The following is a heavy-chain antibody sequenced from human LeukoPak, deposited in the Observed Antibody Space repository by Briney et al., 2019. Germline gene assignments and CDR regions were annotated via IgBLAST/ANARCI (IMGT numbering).Heavy chain of an antibody. J-gene: IGHJ4*02. D-gene: IGHD1-26*01. CDR1: GDSVSSNSAT. Sequence: SQTLSLTCAISGDSVSSNSATWNWIRQSPSRGLEWLGRTYYRSKWHNNYAVSVKSRITINPDTSKNQFPLQLNSVTPEDTAVYYCARGQGGATDYWGQGTLVTVSP. V-gene: IGHV6-1*01. CDR2: TYYRSKWHN. CDR3: ARGQGGATDY.